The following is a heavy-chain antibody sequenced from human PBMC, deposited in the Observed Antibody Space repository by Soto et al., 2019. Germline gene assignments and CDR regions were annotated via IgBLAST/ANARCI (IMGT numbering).Heavy chain of an antibody. D-gene: IGHD5-12*01. CDR1: GASISSGDYY. CDR2: IYYSGST. J-gene: IGHJ6*02. Sequence: PSETLSLTCTVSGASISSGDYYWSWIRQPPGKGLEWIGYIYYSGSTYYHPSLQSRVTISIDASKNQFSLKLRSVTAADTAMYYCARDAGGYVRPGYHYGLDVWGQGTTVTVYS. CDR3: ARDAGGYVRPGYHYGLDV. V-gene: IGHV4-30-4*01.